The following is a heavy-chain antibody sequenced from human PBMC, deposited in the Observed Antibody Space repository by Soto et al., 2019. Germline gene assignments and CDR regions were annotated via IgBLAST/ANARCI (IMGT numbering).Heavy chain of an antibody. CDR3: ARDLAPSRYSGYDSTAVWYGMDV. CDR2: ISYDGSNK. V-gene: IGHV3-30-3*01. J-gene: IGHJ6*02. CDR1: GFTFSSYA. D-gene: IGHD5-12*01. Sequence: SLRLSCAASGFTFSSYAMHWLLQAPGKRLGWVTVISYDGSNKYYADSVKGGFTISRHNSKNTLYLQMNSLRAEDTAVYYCARDLAPSRYSGYDSTAVWYGMDVWGQGTTVTVSS.